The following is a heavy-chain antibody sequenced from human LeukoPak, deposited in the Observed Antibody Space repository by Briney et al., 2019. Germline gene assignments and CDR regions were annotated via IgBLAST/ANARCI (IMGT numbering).Heavy chain of an antibody. CDR3: AKARLYYPENYFDY. V-gene: IGHV3-30*02. CDR2: IRYDGSNK. CDR1: GFTFSSYG. J-gene: IGHJ4*02. D-gene: IGHD2-8*01. Sequence: PGGTLRLSCAASGFTFSSYGMHWVRQAPGKGLEWVAFIRYDGSNKYYADSVKGRFTISRDNSKNTLYLQMNSLRAEDTAVYYCAKARLYYPENYFDYRGQGTLVTVSS.